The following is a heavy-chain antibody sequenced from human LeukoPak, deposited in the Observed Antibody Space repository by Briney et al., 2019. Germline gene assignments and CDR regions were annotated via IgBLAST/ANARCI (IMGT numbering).Heavy chain of an antibody. D-gene: IGHD3-3*01. CDR1: GYTFTGHY. V-gene: IGHV1-2*02. Sequence: ASVKVSCKASGYTFTGHYIHWVRQAPGQGLEWMGWINPNGGGTVYAQNFQGRVTMTRDTSITTAYMELSRLRSDDTAVYYCSRGGGTVFGVINDWGQGTLDTVSS. CDR2: INPNGGGT. J-gene: IGHJ4*02. CDR3: SRGGGTVFGVIND.